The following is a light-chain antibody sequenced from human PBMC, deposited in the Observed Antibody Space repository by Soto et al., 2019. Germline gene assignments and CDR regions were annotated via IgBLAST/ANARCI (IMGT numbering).Light chain of an antibody. J-gene: IGKJ1*01. Sequence: EIVLTQSPGTLSLSPRERATLSCRASQSVSSSYLAWYQQKPGQAPRLLIYGASSRATGIPDRFSGSGSGADFTLTISRLEPEDFAVYYCQQYGNSPPWTFGQGTKVEIK. CDR1: QSVSSSY. CDR3: QQYGNSPPWT. V-gene: IGKV3-20*01. CDR2: GAS.